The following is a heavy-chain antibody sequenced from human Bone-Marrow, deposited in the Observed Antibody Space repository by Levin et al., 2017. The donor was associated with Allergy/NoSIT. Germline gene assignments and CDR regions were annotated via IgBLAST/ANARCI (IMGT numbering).Heavy chain of an antibody. CDR1: GYTFTSYD. CDR2: MNPNSGNT. Sequence: GESLKISCKASGYTFTSYDINWVRQATGQGLEWMGWMNPNSGNTGYAQKFQGRVTMTRNTSISTAYMELSSLRSEDTAVYYCARGDTFGVVTVLTRYHYYYYYGMDVWGQGTTVTVSS. J-gene: IGHJ6*02. CDR3: ARGDTFGVVTVLTRYHYYYYYGMDV. D-gene: IGHD3-3*01. V-gene: IGHV1-8*01.